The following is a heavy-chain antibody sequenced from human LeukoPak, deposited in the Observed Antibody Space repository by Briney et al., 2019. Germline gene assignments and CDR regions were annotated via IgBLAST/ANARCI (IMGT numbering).Heavy chain of an antibody. V-gene: IGHV3-53*01. CDR1: GFTVSSTY. D-gene: IGHD2-15*01. Sequence: GSLRLSCAASGFTVSSTYMSWVRQAPGKGLEWVSVIYSGGNIYYIDSVKGRFTISRDTSKNTLHLQMNSLRAEDTAVYYCASRHCSGGGCYFAGADPFDYWGQGTLVTVSS. CDR2: IYSGGNI. J-gene: IGHJ4*02. CDR3: ASRHCSGGGCYFAGADPFDY.